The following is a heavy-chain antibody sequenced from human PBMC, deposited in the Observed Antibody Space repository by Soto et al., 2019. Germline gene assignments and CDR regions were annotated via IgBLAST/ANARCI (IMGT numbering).Heavy chain of an antibody. CDR2: IYPGDSNI. CDR3: ARHLDEYSSASGFDY. D-gene: IGHD6-6*01. V-gene: IGHV5-51*01. CDR1: GERFSSHG. Sequence: GDSLKICCKGSGERFSSHGIGWVRQMPGKGLEWMGIIYPGDSNIRYSPSFEGQIDMSADRSINTAYLRLSSLKASDTATYYCARHLDEYSSASGFDYWGQGTLVTVSS. J-gene: IGHJ4*02.